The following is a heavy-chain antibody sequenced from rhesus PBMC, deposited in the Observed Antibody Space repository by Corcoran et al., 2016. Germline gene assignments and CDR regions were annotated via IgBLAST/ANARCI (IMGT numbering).Heavy chain of an antibody. Sequence: QVQLQESGPGVVKPSETLSLTCAVSGGSISASYRWSWIRQPPGKGLEWIGYIYGSSTSTNYNPSLKSRVTISKDTSKNQFSLKLSSVTAADTAVYYCARERGYNIWTGSGYWGQGVLVTVSS. J-gene: IGHJ4*01. V-gene: IGHV4S10*01. D-gene: IGHD3-3*01. CDR3: ARERGYNIWTGSGY. CDR2: IYGSSTST. CDR1: GGSISASYR.